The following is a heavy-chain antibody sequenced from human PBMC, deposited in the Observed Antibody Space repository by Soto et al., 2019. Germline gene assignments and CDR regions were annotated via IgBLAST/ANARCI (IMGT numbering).Heavy chain of an antibody. CDR1: GGTFSSYA. V-gene: IGHV1-69*13. Sequence: SVKVSCKASGGTFSSYAISWVRQAPGQGLEWMGGIIPIFGTANYAQKFQGRVTITADESTSTAYMELSSLRSEDTAVYYCARGGHSNSYYYYGMDVWGQGTTVTVSS. J-gene: IGHJ6*02. CDR3: ARGGHSNSYYYYGMDV. CDR2: IIPIFGTA.